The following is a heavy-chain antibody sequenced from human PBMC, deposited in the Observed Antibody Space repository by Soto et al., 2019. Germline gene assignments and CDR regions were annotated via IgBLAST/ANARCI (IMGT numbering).Heavy chain of an antibody. CDR3: ARISRTTNRGSYWDY. Sequence: QVQLVQSGAEVKQPGSSVKVSCKASGGTFSSYAISWVRQAPGQGLEWMGGIIPIFGTANYAQKFQGRVTITADEATSTAYMELSSLRSEDTAVYYWARISRTTNRGSYWDYWGQGTLVTVSS. D-gene: IGHD1-26*01. V-gene: IGHV1-69*01. CDR2: IIPIFGTA. J-gene: IGHJ4*02. CDR1: GGTFSSYA.